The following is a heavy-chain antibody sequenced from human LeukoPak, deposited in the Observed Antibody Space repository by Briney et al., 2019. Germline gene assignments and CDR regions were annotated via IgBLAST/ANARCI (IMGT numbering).Heavy chain of an antibody. CDR1: GLTFSTYA. J-gene: IGHJ4*02. V-gene: IGHV3-30-3*01. CDR3: ARDEVAVTGGQLSDY. D-gene: IGHD6-19*01. CDR2: ISYDGSLK. Sequence: GGSLRLSCAASGLTFSTYAMHWVRQAPGKGLEWVAVISYDGSLKYYADSVQGRFTISRDNSKNTLYLQMNSLRAEDTAVYYCARDEVAVTGGQLSDYWGQGTLVTVSS.